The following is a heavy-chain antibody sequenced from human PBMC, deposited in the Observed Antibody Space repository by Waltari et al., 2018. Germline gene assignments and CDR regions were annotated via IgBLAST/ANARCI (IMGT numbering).Heavy chain of an antibody. CDR2: IFSNDEK. J-gene: IGHJ3*02. CDR3: ARTTDDPLGPPHAFDI. CDR1: GFSLSNARMG. D-gene: IGHD1-1*01. V-gene: IGHV2-26*01. Sequence: QVTLKESGPVLVTPTETLTLTCTVSGFSLSNARMGVSWIRQPPGKALEWLAHIFSNDEKSYSTSLKSRLTISKDTSKSQVVLTMTNMDPVDTTTYYCARTTDDPLGPPHAFDIWGQGTMVTVSS.